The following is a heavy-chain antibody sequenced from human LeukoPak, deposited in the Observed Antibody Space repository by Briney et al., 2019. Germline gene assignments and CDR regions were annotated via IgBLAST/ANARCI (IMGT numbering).Heavy chain of an antibody. J-gene: IGHJ4*02. CDR1: GDSVSSNSAA. CDR3: ARVDCSGGSCYRSSQFDY. Sequence: SQTLSLTCAISGDSVSSNSAAWNWIRQSPSRGLEWLGRTYYRSKWYNDYAVSVKSRITINQDTSKNQFSLQLNSVTPEDTAVYYCARVDCSGGSCYRSSQFDYWGQGTLVTVSS. CDR2: TYYRSKWYN. V-gene: IGHV6-1*01. D-gene: IGHD2-15*01.